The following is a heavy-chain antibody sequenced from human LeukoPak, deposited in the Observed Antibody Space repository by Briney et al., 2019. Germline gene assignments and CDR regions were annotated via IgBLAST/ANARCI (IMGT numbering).Heavy chain of an antibody. J-gene: IGHJ4*02. Sequence: PGGSLRLSCAASGFTFSSYGMHWVRQAPGKGLEWVSYISSSGSTIYYADSVKGRFTISRDNAKNSLYLQMNSLRAEDTAVYYCARDLRSGYDFRHTRWGQGTLVTVSS. CDR2: ISSSGSTI. CDR3: ARDLRSGYDFRHTR. V-gene: IGHV3-48*04. CDR1: GFTFSSYG. D-gene: IGHD5-12*01.